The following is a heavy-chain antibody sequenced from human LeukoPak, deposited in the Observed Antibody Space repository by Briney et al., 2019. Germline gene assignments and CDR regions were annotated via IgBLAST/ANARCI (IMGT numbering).Heavy chain of an antibody. CDR2: ISWDGGST. CDR1: GFTFDDFT. V-gene: IGHV3-43*01. Sequence: PGGSLRLSCAASGFTFDDFTMHWVRQAPGKGLEWVSLISWDGGSTYYADSVKGRFTISRDNSKNSLYLQMNSLRTEDTASYYCAKDTTPSSKSGYFDYWGQGTLVTVSS. D-gene: IGHD4-11*01. J-gene: IGHJ4*02. CDR3: AKDTTPSSKSGYFDY.